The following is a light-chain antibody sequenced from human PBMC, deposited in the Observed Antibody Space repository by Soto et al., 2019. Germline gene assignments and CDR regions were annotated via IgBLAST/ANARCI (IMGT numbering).Light chain of an antibody. CDR2: EVS. Sequence: DIVMTQTPFSLSVTPGQPASISCKSSQTLLFSDGSTFLYWYLQKPGQPPQLLISEVSTRLSGVPDRFSGSLSTTDFTLTIRRVEAKDCGVDSLMQSIQVTRTFGLGTNMDMK. CDR1: QTLLFSDGSTF. CDR3: MQSIQVTRT. J-gene: IGKJ2*01. V-gene: IGKV2D-29*01.